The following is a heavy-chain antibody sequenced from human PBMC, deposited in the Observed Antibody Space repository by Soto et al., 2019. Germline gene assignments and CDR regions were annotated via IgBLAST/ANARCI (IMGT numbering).Heavy chain of an antibody. CDR3: ARSARRYDVLTGPRAGGWFDP. V-gene: IGHV1-18*04. D-gene: IGHD3-9*01. CDR1: GYTFTSNG. Sequence: QVQLVQSGAEVRKPGASVKVSCKASGYTFTSNGITWVRQAPGQGLEWMGWISAYNGNTNYPQNLEGRVTLTTETSTRTAYMEVRSLRLDDTAGYYCARSARRYDVLTGPRAGGWFDPWGQGTLVTVSS. J-gene: IGHJ5*02. CDR2: ISAYNGNT.